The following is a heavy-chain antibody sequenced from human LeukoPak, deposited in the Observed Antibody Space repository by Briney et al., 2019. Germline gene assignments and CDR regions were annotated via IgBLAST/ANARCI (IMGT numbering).Heavy chain of an antibody. J-gene: IGHJ4*02. CDR3: ARVTGYRIEDYFDY. V-gene: IGHV4-61*02. CDR1: GASISSTSYC. CDR2: IYTSGST. Sequence: PSQTLSLTCTVSGASISSTSYCWGWIRQPAGKGLEWIGRIYTSGSTNYNPSLKSRVTISVETSKNEFSLKLRSVTAADTAVYYCARVTGYRIEDYFDYWGQGTLVTVSS. D-gene: IGHD6-13*01.